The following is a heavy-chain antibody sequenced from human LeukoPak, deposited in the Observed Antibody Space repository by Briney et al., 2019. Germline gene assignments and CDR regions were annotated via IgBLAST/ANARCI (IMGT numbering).Heavy chain of an antibody. V-gene: IGHV3-7*01. Sequence: GGSLRLSCAASGFTFSSYWMSWVRQAPGKGLEWVANIKQDGSEKYYVDSVKGRFTISRDNAKNSLYLQMNSLRAEDTAVYYCARGGDGYNIGSAFDIWGQGTMVTVSS. CDR1: GFTFSSYW. CDR3: ARGGDGYNIGSAFDI. J-gene: IGHJ3*02. D-gene: IGHD5-24*01. CDR2: IKQDGSEK.